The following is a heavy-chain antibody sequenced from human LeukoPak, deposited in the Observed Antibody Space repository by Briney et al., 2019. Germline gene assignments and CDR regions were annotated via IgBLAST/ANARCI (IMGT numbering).Heavy chain of an antibody. CDR1: GGTFSSYA. V-gene: IGHV1-2*04. CDR3: ARDFGGSGREFDY. Sequence: ASVKVSCKASGGTFSSYAISWVRQAPGQGLEWMGWINPNSGGTNYAQKFQGWVTMTRDTSISTAYMELSRLRSDDTAVYYCARDFGGSGREFDYWGQGTLVTVSS. J-gene: IGHJ4*02. D-gene: IGHD3-10*01. CDR2: INPNSGGT.